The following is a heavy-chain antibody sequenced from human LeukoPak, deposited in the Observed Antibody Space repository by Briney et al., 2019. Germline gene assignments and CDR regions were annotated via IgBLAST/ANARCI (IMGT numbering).Heavy chain of an antibody. CDR3: AKDDSSGFNWFDP. Sequence: PGGSLRLSCAASGFTFSSYGMHWVRQAPGKGLEWVAFIRYDGSNKYYADSVKGRFTISRDNSKNTLYLQMNSLRAEDTAVYYCAKDDSSGFNWFDPWGQGTPVTVSS. V-gene: IGHV3-30*02. D-gene: IGHD3-22*01. J-gene: IGHJ5*02. CDR1: GFTFSSYG. CDR2: IRYDGSNK.